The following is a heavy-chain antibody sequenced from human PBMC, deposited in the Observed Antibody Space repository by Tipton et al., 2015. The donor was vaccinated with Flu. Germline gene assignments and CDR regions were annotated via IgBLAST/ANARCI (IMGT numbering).Heavy chain of an antibody. CDR2: ISGYDGDT. V-gene: IGHV1-18*01. D-gene: IGHD1-26*01. CDR3: ARDRGSYNIHLEYHYYYGMDV. Sequence: QLVQSGVEVKKPGASVKVSCKASGYTFSNYGITWVRQAPGRGLEWMGWISGYDGDTNYAEKLQGRVTMTTDTSTNTAYMELRGLKSDDTAMYYCARDRGSYNIHLEYHYYYGMDVWGQGTTVTVSS. J-gene: IGHJ6*02. CDR1: GYTFSNYG.